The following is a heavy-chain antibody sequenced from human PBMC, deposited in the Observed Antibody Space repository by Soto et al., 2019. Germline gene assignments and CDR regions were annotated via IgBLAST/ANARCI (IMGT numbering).Heavy chain of an antibody. V-gene: IGHV4-59*01. CDR2: IYYSGST. CDR1: GGSISSYY. Sequence: SETLSLTCTGSGGSISSYYWSWIRQPPGKGLEWIGYIYYSGSTNYNPSLKSRVTISVDTSKNQFSLKLSSVTAADTAVYYCARGPYYDFWSSSGMDVWGQGTTVTVSS. CDR3: ARGPYYDFWSSSGMDV. D-gene: IGHD3-3*01. J-gene: IGHJ6*02.